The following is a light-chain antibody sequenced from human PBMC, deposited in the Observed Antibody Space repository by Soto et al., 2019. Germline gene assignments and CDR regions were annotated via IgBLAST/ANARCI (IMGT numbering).Light chain of an antibody. Sequence: EIVMKPSPATLSVSLGERVTLSCRASQSVSSNLAWYQQKPGQAPRLLIYGASSRVTGIPARFSGSGSGTEFTLTISRLEPVDFAVYYCQQYGSSPRTFGQGTKVDIK. V-gene: IGKV3-15*01. CDR3: QQYGSSPRT. J-gene: IGKJ1*01. CDR1: QSVSSN. CDR2: GAS.